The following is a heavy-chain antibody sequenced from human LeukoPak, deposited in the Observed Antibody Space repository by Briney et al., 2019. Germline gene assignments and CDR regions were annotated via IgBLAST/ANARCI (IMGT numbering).Heavy chain of an antibody. Sequence: GGSLRLSCAASGFTVSSNYVSWVRQAPGKGLEWVSVIYSGGSTYYADSVKGRFTISRDNSKNTLYLQMNSLRAEDTAVYYCARDQGLSRSRSDAFDIWGQGTMVTVSS. CDR1: GFTVSSNY. CDR2: IYSGGST. V-gene: IGHV3-66*01. CDR3: ARDQGLSRSRSDAFDI. J-gene: IGHJ3*02. D-gene: IGHD6-13*01.